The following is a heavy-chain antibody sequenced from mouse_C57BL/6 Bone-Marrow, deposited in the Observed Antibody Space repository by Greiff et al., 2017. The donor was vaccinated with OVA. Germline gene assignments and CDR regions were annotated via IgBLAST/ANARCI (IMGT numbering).Heavy chain of an antibody. CDR1: GYTFTSYW. Sequence: QVQLKQPGAELVKPGASVKVSCKASGYTFTSYWMHWVKQRPGQGLEWIGRIHPSDSDTNYNQKFKGKATLTVDKSSSTAYMQLSSLTSEDSAVYYCAIRRFRYYGSSFRYFDVWGTGTTVTVSS. J-gene: IGHJ1*03. D-gene: IGHD1-1*01. CDR2: IHPSDSDT. CDR3: AIRRFRYYGSSFRYFDV. V-gene: IGHV1-74*01.